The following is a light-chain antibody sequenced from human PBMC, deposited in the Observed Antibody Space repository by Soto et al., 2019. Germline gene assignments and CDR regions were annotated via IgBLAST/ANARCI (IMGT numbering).Light chain of an antibody. V-gene: IGLV2-8*01. CDR1: SRDVGGYNY. CDR2: EVT. J-gene: IGLJ1*01. Sequence: QSVLTQPPSASGSPGQSVTISCTGTSRDVGGYNYVSWYQQHPGKAPKLVIYEVTKRPSGVPDRFSGSKSGNTASLPVSGLQAEDEADYSCSSFTGASTIFGTGTKVTVL. CDR3: SSFTGASTI.